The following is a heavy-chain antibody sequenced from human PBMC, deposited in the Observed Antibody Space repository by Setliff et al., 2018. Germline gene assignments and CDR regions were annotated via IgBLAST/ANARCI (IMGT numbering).Heavy chain of an antibody. V-gene: IGHV1-46*01. D-gene: IGHD1-26*01. CDR2: IDPSGDTT. J-gene: IGHJ4*02. CDR1: GYSFTNYF. Sequence: SVKVSCKTSGYSFTNYFIHWVRQAPGQGLEWMGVIDPSGDTTSFAQRFQGRVSLTSDTSTTTIYMELSSLRSEDTAVYYCARVSRTIVAARGFDYWGQGTLVTVSS. CDR3: ARVSRTIVAARGFDY.